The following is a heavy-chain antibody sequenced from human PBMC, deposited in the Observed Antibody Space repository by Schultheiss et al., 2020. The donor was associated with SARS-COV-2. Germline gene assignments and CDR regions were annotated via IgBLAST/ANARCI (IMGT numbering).Heavy chain of an antibody. D-gene: IGHD3-10*01. CDR3: ARGGTMVRGVVESAFDI. J-gene: IGHJ3*02. CDR1: GGSISSYY. Sequence: SETLSLTCAVYGGSISSYYWSWIRQPPGKGLEWIGYIYYSGSTNYNPSLKSRVTISVDTSKNQFSLKLSSVTAADTAVYYCARGGTMVRGVVESAFDIWGQGTMVTVSS. V-gene: IGHV4-59*01. CDR2: IYYSGST.